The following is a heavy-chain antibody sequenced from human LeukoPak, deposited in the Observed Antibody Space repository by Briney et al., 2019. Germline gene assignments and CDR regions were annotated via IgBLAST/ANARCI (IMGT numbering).Heavy chain of an antibody. CDR2: ITGLAGWT. CDR3: AKDRRRWSSTAGHWDLFDF. CDR1: GFTVSDYA. Sequence: GGSLRLSCAASGFTVSDYAMTWVSQAPGKGLEWVSYITGLAGWTYYPDSIKGRFTISRDISNNTLHLQMNAVGAEDTAVYFCAKDRRRWSSTAGHWDLFDFWGQGALVTVSS. V-gene: IGHV3-23*01. J-gene: IGHJ4*02. D-gene: IGHD1-26*01.